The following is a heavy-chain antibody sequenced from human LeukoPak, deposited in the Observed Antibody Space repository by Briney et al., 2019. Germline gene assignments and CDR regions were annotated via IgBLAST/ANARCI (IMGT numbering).Heavy chain of an antibody. V-gene: IGHV1-69*13. CDR1: GGTFSSYA. CDR3: ARDADLYYYYGMDV. CDR2: IIPIFGTA. J-gene: IGHJ6*02. Sequence: GASVKVSCKASGGTFSSYAISWVRQAPGQGLECLGGIIPIFGTANYAQKFQGRVTITGDESTSTDYMELSSLRSEDTAVYYCARDADLYYYYGMDVWGQGTTVTVSS.